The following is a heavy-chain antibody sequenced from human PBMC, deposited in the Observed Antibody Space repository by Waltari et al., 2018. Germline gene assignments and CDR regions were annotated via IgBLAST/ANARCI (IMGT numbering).Heavy chain of an antibody. J-gene: IGHJ6*02. CDR2: INPNSGGT. D-gene: IGHD6-13*01. CDR3: AHGTIYSSSLLDV. V-gene: IGHV1-2*02. CDR1: GGTFSSYT. Sequence: QVQLVQSGAEVKKPGSSVKVSCKASGGTFSSYTISWVRQAPGQGLEWMGWINPNSGGTNYAQKFQGRVTMTRDTSISTAYMELSRLRSDDTAVYYCAHGTIYSSSLLDVWGQGTTVTVSS.